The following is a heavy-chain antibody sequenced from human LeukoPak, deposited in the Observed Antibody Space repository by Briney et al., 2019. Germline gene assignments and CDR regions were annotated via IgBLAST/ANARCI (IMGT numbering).Heavy chain of an antibody. CDR3: ARANSLGYYYDSSGYGLFEY. CDR2: MNPSGGST. D-gene: IGHD3-22*01. CDR1: GYTFTSYY. V-gene: IGHV1-46*01. Sequence: ASVKVSCKASGYTFTSYYMHWVRQAPGQGLEWMGIMNPSGGSTSYAQKFQGRVTMTRDTSTSTVYMELSSLRSEDTAVYYCARANSLGYYYDSSGYGLFEYWGQGTLVTVSS. J-gene: IGHJ4*02.